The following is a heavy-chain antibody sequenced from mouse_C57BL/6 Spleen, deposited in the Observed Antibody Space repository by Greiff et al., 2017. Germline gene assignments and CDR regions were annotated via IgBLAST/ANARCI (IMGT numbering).Heavy chain of an antibody. J-gene: IGHJ2*01. CDR2: IHPNSGST. Sequence: QVQLQQPGAELVKPGASVKLSCKASGYTFTSYWMHWVKQRPGQGLEWIGMIHPNSGSTNDNEKFKSKATLPVDKASSTAYMQLSRLTSEDPAVYYCANNYYGIYYFDYWGQGTTLTVSS. CDR3: ANNYYGIYYFDY. CDR1: GYTFTSYW. D-gene: IGHD2-1*01. V-gene: IGHV1-64*01.